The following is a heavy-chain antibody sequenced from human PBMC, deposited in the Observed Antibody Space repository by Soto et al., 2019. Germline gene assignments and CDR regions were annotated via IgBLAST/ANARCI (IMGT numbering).Heavy chain of an antibody. V-gene: IGHV4-4*02. CDR2: IYHSGRT. J-gene: IGHJ4*02. D-gene: IGHD3-22*01. CDR1: GGSISSTNW. CDR3: VTLVVGSSYFYF. Sequence: QVQLQESGPGLVKPSGTLALPCAVSGGSISSTNWWTWVRQSPVKGLEWIGDIYHSGRTNYNPSLKGRVTLSVEKTQNLVSLKLGSVTAADAAVYYCVTLVVGSSYFYFWCQGTLVTVSS.